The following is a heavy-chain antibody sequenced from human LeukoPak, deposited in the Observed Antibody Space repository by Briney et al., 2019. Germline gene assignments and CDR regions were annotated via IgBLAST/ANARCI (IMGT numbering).Heavy chain of an antibody. Sequence: PSETLSLTCDVSGGSVTSTNWWTWVRQPPGKGLEWIGSIYYSGSTYYNPSLKSRVTISVDTSKNQFSLKLSSVTAADTAVYYCANLGFIVGATPDYWGQGTLVTVSS. CDR3: ANLGFIVGATPDY. D-gene: IGHD1-26*01. V-gene: IGHV4-39*01. J-gene: IGHJ4*02. CDR2: IYYSGST. CDR1: GGSVTSTNW.